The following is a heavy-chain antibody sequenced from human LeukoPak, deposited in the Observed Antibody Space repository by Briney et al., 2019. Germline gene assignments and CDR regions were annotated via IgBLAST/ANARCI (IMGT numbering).Heavy chain of an antibody. Sequence: ASVKVSCKVSGYTLTELSMHWVRQAPGKGLEWMGGFDPEDGETIYAQKFQGRVTMTEDTSTDTAYMELSSLRSEDTAVYYCATVLSSSWSNPLDYWGQGTLVTVSS. CDR2: FDPEDGET. CDR1: GYTLTELS. V-gene: IGHV1-24*01. D-gene: IGHD6-13*01. CDR3: ATVLSSSWSNPLDY. J-gene: IGHJ4*02.